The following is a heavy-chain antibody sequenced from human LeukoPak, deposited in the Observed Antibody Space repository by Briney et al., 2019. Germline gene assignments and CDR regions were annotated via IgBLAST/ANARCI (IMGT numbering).Heavy chain of an antibody. CDR3: ARDLLYYYDSSATDY. J-gene: IGHJ4*02. CDR1: GFTFSSYS. V-gene: IGHV3-21*01. CDR2: ISSSSSYI. D-gene: IGHD3-22*01. Sequence: GGSLRLACAASGFTFSSYSTNWVRQAPGKGLEWVSSISSSSSYIYYADSVKGRFTISRDNAKNSLYLQKNSLSAEDTAVYYCARDLLYYYDSSATDYWGQGTLVTVSS.